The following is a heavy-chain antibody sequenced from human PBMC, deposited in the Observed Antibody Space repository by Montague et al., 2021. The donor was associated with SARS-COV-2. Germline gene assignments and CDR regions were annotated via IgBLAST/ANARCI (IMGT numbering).Heavy chain of an antibody. CDR3: ARFPTSYYYDSKAAPATPDAFDI. D-gene: IGHD3-22*01. J-gene: IGHJ3*02. CDR2: ISHSGST. Sequence: SETLSLTCAVYGGSFSGYYWSWIRQPPGKGLEWIGEISHSGSTNYNPSLKSRVTISIDTSKNQFPLKLSSVTAADTAVYYCARFPTSYYYDSKAAPATPDAFDIWGQGTMVTVSS. V-gene: IGHV4-34*01. CDR1: GGSFSGYY.